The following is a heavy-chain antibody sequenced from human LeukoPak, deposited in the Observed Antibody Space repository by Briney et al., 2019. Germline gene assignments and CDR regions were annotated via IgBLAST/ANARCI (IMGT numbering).Heavy chain of an antibody. V-gene: IGHV3-49*04. CDR1: GFTFSTYS. Sequence: GGSLRLSCAASGFTFSTYSMNWVRQAPGKGLEGVGFIRSKAYGGTTEYAASVKGRFTISRDDSKSIAYLQMNSLKTEDTAVYYCTPTYYNYVWAFDIWGQGTMVTVSS. D-gene: IGHD3-16*01. J-gene: IGHJ3*02. CDR2: IRSKAYGGTT. CDR3: TPTYYNYVWAFDI.